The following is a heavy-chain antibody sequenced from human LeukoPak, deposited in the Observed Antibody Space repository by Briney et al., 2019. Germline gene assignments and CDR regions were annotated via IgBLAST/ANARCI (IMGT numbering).Heavy chain of an antibody. CDR3: ARRKYYYDSSGSDPFDY. CDR1: GCSISSYY. Sequence: SETLSLTCTVSGCSISSYYWSWIRQPPGKGLEWIGYIYYSGSTNYNPSLKSRVTISVDTSKNQFSLKLSSVTAADTAVYYCARRKYYYDSSGSDPFDYWGQGTLVTVSS. J-gene: IGHJ4*02. CDR2: IYYSGST. V-gene: IGHV4-59*08. D-gene: IGHD3-22*01.